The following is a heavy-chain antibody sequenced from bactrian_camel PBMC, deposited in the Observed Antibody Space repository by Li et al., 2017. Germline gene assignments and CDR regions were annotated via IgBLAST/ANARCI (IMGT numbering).Heavy chain of an antibody. CDR1: GYIFNNCG. Sequence: VQLVESGGGSVQAGGSLKLSCAASGYIFNNCGMGWYRQAPGKGLEWVSGINRGGDSTDYADSVKGRFTMFRDNARNMLYLQMNSLRPEDTAMYYCAAGLSDNYYLLRGRDYTYWGQGTQVTVS. J-gene: IGHJ4*01. V-gene: IGHV3S40*01. D-gene: IGHD2*01. CDR3: AAGLSDNYYLLRGRDYTY. CDR2: INRGGDST.